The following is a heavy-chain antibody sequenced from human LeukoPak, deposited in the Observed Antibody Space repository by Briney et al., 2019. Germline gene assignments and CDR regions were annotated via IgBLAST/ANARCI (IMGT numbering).Heavy chain of an antibody. J-gene: IGHJ5*02. Sequence: ASVKVSCKASGYTFTGYYMHWVRQAPGQGLEWMGWINPNSGGTNYAQKFQGRVTMTRDTSISTAYMELSRLRSDDTAVYYCAREVVVVITSSYWFDPWGQGTLVTVSS. V-gene: IGHV1-2*02. CDR1: GYTFTGYY. CDR2: INPNSGGT. D-gene: IGHD3-22*01. CDR3: AREVVVVITSSYWFDP.